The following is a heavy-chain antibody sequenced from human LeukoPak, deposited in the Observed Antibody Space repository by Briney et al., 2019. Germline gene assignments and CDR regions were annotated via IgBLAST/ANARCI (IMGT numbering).Heavy chain of an antibody. D-gene: IGHD1-1*01. CDR1: GGSISSSSYY. J-gene: IGHJ4*02. Sequence: SETLSLTCTVSGGSISSSSYYWGWIRQPPGKGLEWIGEINHSGSTNYNPSLKSRVTISVDTSKNQFSLKLSSVTAADTAVYYCARGSRNGELGRWGQGTLVTVSS. CDR2: INHSGST. CDR3: ARGSRNGELGR. V-gene: IGHV4-39*07.